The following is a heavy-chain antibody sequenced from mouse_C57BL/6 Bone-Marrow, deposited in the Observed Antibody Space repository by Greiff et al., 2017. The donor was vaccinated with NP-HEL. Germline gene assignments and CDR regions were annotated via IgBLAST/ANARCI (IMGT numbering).Heavy chain of an antibody. V-gene: IGHV14-4*01. D-gene: IGHD1-1*01. J-gene: IGHJ4*01. Sequence: VQLQQSGAELVRPGASVKLSCTASGFNIKDDYMHWVKQRPEQGLEWIGWIDPEKGDTEYASKFQGKATITADTSSNTAYLQLSSLTSEDTAVYYCTTGYYGSSSHYYAMDYWGQGTSVTVSS. CDR2: IDPEKGDT. CDR3: TTGYYGSSSHYYAMDY. CDR1: GFNIKDDY.